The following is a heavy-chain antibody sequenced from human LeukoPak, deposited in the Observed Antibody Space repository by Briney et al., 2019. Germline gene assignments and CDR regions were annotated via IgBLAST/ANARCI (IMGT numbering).Heavy chain of an antibody. D-gene: IGHD2-2*01. CDR3: ARGANGSMRYCSSTSCYVYYFDY. J-gene: IGHJ4*02. Sequence: GASVTVSCKASGYTFTGYYMHWVRQAPGQGLEWMGWINPNSGGTNYAQKFQGWVTMTRDTSISTAYMELSRLRSDDTAVYYCARGANGSMRYCSSTSCYVYYFDYWGQGTLVTVSS. CDR2: INPNSGGT. CDR1: GYTFTGYY. V-gene: IGHV1-2*04.